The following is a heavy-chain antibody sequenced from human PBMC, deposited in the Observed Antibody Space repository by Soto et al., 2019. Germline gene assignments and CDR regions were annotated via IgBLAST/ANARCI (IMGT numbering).Heavy chain of an antibody. CDR3: ARGGMIAAAGLDY. CDR2: TYYWSRWYN. V-gene: IGHV6-1*01. D-gene: IGHD6-13*01. Sequence: QVQLQQSGPGLVTPSQTLSVTCAISGDSVSSKSVTWNWIRQSPSRGLEWLGRTYYWSRWYNDYAASVKSRISINPDTSKNRFSLQLNSVTPEDTAVYFCARGGMIAAAGLDYWGQGILVTVSS. J-gene: IGHJ4*02. CDR1: GDSVSSKSVT.